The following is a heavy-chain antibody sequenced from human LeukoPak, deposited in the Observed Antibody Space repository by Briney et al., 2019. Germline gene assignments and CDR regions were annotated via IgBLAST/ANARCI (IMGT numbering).Heavy chain of an antibody. V-gene: IGHV4-61*02. J-gene: IGHJ4*02. CDR2: MYTSGST. CDR1: GGSISSGYYY. CDR3: TRSRGRYCTSGSCYIDLQAR. D-gene: IGHD2-2*02. Sequence: SETLSLTCTVSGGSISSGYYYWSWIRQPAGKGLEWIGRMYTSGSTEYNPSLNSRVTISVDTSKNQFSLKLSSVTAADTAVYYCTRSRGRYCTSGSCYIDLQARWGQGTLVTVSS.